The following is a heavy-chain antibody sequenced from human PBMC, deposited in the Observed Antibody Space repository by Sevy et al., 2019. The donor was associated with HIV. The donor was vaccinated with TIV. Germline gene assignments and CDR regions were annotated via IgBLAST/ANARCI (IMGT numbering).Heavy chain of an antibody. CDR3: ARRASLYSSSIIEYDY. Sequence: ASVKVSCKASGYTFTFYDINWVRQATGQGLEWVGWMNPNSGNTGYAQKFQGRVTMTRNTSISTAYMGLSSLRSEDTAVFYCARRASLYSSSIIEYDYWGQGTLVTVSS. CDR1: GYTFTFYD. D-gene: IGHD6-6*01. V-gene: IGHV1-8*01. CDR2: MNPNSGNT. J-gene: IGHJ4*02.